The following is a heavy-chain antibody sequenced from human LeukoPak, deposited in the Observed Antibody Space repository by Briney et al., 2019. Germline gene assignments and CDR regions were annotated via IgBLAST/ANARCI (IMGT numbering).Heavy chain of an antibody. J-gene: IGHJ4*02. Sequence: GGSLRLSCAASGFTFSTYGMHWVRQPPGKGLEWVAFTWYDGSNDRYADSVKGRFTISRDNSKNTLYLQMNSLRAEGTAVYYCAREIRDGYNLPTDYWGQGTLVTVSS. CDR3: AREIRDGYNLPTDY. CDR1: GFTFSTYG. CDR2: TWYDGSND. V-gene: IGHV3-33*01. D-gene: IGHD5-24*01.